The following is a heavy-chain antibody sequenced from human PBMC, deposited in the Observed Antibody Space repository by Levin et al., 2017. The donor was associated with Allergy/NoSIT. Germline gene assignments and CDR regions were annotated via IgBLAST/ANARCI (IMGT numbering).Heavy chain of an antibody. CDR3: AGQPGYSSSWYNWFDP. CDR1: GGSISSSSYY. CDR2: IYYSGNT. V-gene: IGHV4-39*01. J-gene: IGHJ5*02. Sequence: SETLSLTCTVSGGSISSSSYYWGWLRQPPGKGREWIGSIYYSGNTYYNPSLMSRVTISVDTSKNQFSLKLSSVTATDTAVYYCAGQPGYSSSWYNWFDPWGQGTLVTVSS. D-gene: IGHD6-13*01.